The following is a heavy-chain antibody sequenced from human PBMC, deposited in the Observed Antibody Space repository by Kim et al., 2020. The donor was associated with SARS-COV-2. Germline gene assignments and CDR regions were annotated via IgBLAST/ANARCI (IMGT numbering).Heavy chain of an antibody. D-gene: IGHD2-2*01. CDR3: ARAVVVPAAMGVADWFDP. Sequence: SETLSLTCTVSGGSISSGGYYWSWIRQHPGKGLEWIGYIYYSGSTYYNPSLKSRVTISVDTSKNQFSLKLSSVTAADTAVYYCARAVVVPAAMGVADWFDPWGQGTLVTVSS. V-gene: IGHV4-31*03. CDR1: GGSISSGGYY. CDR2: IYYSGST. J-gene: IGHJ5*02.